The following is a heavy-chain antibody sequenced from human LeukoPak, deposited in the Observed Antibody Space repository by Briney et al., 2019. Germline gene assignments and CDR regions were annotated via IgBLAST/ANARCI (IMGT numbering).Heavy chain of an antibody. CDR2: ISSSGSTI. J-gene: IGHJ4*02. CDR1: GFTFSDYY. V-gene: IGHV3-11*04. Sequence: GGSLRLSCAASGFTFSDYYMSWIRQASGKGLEWVSYISSSGSTIYYADSVKGRFTISRDNAKNSLYLQMNSLRAEDTAVYYCARDPQLRASPEDYWGQGTLVTVSS. D-gene: IGHD2-2*01. CDR3: ARDPQLRASPEDY.